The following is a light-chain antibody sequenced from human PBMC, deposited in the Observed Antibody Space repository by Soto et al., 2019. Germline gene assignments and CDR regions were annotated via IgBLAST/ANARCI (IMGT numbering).Light chain of an antibody. CDR1: SSNIGAGYD. CDR3: QSYDSSLSAFYV. V-gene: IGLV1-40*01. CDR2: GNS. J-gene: IGLJ1*01. Sequence: QSVLTQPPSVSGAPGQRVTISCTGSSSNIGAGYDVHWYQQLRGTTPKLLIYGNSNRPSGVPDRFSGSKSGTSASLAITGLQAEDEADYYCQSYDSSLSAFYVFGTGTKVTVL.